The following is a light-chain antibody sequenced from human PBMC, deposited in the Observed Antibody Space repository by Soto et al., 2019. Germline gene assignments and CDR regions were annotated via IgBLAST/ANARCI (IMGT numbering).Light chain of an antibody. J-gene: IGLJ2*01. CDR2: DVS. V-gene: IGLV2-14*01. CDR3: SSYTSISAYVL. CDR1: SSDVGGYDY. Sequence: QSALTQPASVSGSPGQSITISCTGTSSDVGGYDYVSWYQQHPGKAPKLMIYDVSNRPLGVSNRFSGSKSGDTASLTISGLQAEDEADYYCSSYTSISAYVLFGGGTQLTVL.